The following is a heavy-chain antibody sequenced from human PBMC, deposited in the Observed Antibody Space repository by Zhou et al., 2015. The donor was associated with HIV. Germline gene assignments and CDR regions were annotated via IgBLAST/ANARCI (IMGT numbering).Heavy chain of an antibody. V-gene: IGHV3-23*04. D-gene: IGHD2-15*01. CDR2: ISDSGDKT. CDR1: KFIFNFYA. CDR3: AKDIRGGCSGDSCSD. Sequence: EVQXGESGGRLGTAWGGSLRLSCAASKFIFNFYAMTWVRQAPGKGLEWVSTISDSGDKTLYADAVKGRFTISRDNSKNTLSLQMNSLRVEDTAVYYCAKDIRGGCSGDSCSDWGQGTLVTVSS. J-gene: IGHJ4*02.